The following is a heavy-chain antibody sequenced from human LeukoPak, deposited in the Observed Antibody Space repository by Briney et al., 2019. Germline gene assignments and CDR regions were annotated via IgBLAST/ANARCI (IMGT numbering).Heavy chain of an antibody. V-gene: IGHV1-46*01. J-gene: IGHJ5*02. CDR2: INTSGGST. CDR1: GYIFTNYY. CDR3: ARDSVYP. D-gene: IGHD1-14*01. Sequence: ASVKVSCKASGYIFTNYYMHWVRQAPGQGLEWMGIINTSGGSTSSAQKFQGRVNMTRDTSTSTAYMELSRLTSDDTAVYYCARDSVYPWGQGTLVTVSS.